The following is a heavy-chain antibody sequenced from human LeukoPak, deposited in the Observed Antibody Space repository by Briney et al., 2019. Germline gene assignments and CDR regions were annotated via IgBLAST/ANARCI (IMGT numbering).Heavy chain of an antibody. CDR3: ARRYGDYVDY. V-gene: IGHV3-33*01. CDR1: GXTFSSYG. J-gene: IGHJ4*02. Sequence: PGRSLRLSCAASGXTFSSYGMHWVRQAPGKGLEWVAVIWYDGSNKYYADSVKGRFTMSRDNSKNTLYPQMNSLRAEDTAVYYCARRYGDYVDYWGQGTLVTVSS. CDR2: IWYDGSNK. D-gene: IGHD4-17*01.